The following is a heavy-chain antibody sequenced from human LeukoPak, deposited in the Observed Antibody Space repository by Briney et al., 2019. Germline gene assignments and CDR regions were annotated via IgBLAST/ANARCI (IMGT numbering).Heavy chain of an antibody. D-gene: IGHD5-24*01. J-gene: IGHJ3*02. CDR3: ARDRDGYNFVAFDI. CDR2: INPSGGST. CDR1: GYTFTSYY. Sequence: ASVKVSCKASGYTFTSYYMHWVRQAPGQGLEWMGIINPSGGSTSYAQKFQGRVTMTTDTSTSTAYMELRSLRSDDTAVYYCARDRDGYNFVAFDIWGQGTMVTVSS. V-gene: IGHV1-46*01.